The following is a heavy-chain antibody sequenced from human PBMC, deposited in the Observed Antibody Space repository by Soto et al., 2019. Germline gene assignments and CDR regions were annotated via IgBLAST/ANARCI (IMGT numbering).Heavy chain of an antibody. CDR1: GDSFSSGGYY. J-gene: IGHJ4*02. D-gene: IGHD3-16*02. CDR3: ARTTTYYDYIWGSYRPKDFDF. Sequence: QVLQQESGPGLVKPSQTLSLTCTVSGDSFSSGGYYWSWIRQHPGKCLEWIGYVFYSETTYYSPSLKSRVSISVDTSKNQFSLSLSSVTAADTAVYYCARTTTYYDYIWGSYRPKDFDFWGQGTLVTVSS. CDR2: VFYSETT. V-gene: IGHV4-31*03.